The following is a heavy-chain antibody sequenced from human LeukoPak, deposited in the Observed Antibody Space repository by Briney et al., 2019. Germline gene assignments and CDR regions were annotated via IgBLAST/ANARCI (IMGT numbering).Heavy chain of an antibody. CDR1: GGSISSSSYY. J-gene: IGHJ5*02. V-gene: IGHV4-39*01. D-gene: IGHD5-12*01. Sequence: SETLSLTCTVSGGSISSSSYYWGWIRQPPEKGLEWIGSIYYSGSTYYNPSLKSRVTIFVDTSKTQFSLKLGSVTAADTAVYYCARVSQVANWFDPWGQGSLVTVSS. CDR2: IYYSGST. CDR3: ARVSQVANWFDP.